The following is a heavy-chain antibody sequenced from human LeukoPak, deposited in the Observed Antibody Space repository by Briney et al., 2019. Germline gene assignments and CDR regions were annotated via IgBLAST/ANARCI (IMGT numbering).Heavy chain of an antibody. J-gene: IGHJ4*02. CDR3: AKDSIAVAAYYFDY. D-gene: IGHD6-19*01. V-gene: IGHV3-23*01. CDR1: GFTFSSYA. CDR2: ISGSGGST. Sequence: GGSLRLSCAASGFTFSSYAMSWVRQAPGKGLEWVSAISGSGGSTYYAGSVKGRLTISRDNSKNTLYLQMNSLRAEDTAVHYCAKDSIAVAAYYFDYWGQGTLVTVSS.